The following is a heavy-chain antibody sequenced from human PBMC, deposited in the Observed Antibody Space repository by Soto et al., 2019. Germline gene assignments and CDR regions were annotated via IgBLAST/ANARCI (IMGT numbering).Heavy chain of an antibody. V-gene: IGHV2-5*02. D-gene: IGHD3-22*01. J-gene: IGHJ4*02. CDR3: VYRRPYVSSAYPLLFDY. Sequence: QITLKESGPTLVKPTQTLTLTCTFSGFSLRNSGLGVGWIRQPPGNALEWLALIYWDDDKRYSPSLSSRLTITKDTSKNQVVLTMTDMDPVDTATYYCVYRRPYVSSAYPLLFDYWGQGTLVTVS. CDR2: IYWDDDK. CDR1: GFSLRNSGLG.